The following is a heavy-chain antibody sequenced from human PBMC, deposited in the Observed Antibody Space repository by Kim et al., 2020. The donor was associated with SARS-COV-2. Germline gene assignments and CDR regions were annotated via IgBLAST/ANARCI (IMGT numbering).Heavy chain of an antibody. V-gene: IGHV4-4*02. CDR1: GGSISSSNW. CDR3: ARWVPRPHYGSGMWAFDI. D-gene: IGHD3-10*01. J-gene: IGHJ3*02. Sequence: SETLSLTCAVSGGSISSSNWWSWVRQPPGKGLEWIGEIYHSGSTNYNPSLKSRVTISVDKSKNQFSLKLSSVTAADTAVYYCARWVPRPHYGSGMWAFDIWGQGTMVTVSS. CDR2: IYHSGST.